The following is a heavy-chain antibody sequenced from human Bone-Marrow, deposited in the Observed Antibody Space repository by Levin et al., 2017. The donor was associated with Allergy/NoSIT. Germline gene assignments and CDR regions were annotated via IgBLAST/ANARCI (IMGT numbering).Heavy chain of an antibody. J-gene: IGHJ6*02. D-gene: IGHD2-15*01. CDR1: GFTFSSYE. Sequence: PGGSLRLSCAASGFTFSSYEMNWVRQAPGKGLEWVSYISSSGSTIYYADSVKGRFTISRDNAKNSLYLQMNSLRAEDTAVYYCARERVVVVAAEVANPTYYYYGMDVWGQGTTVTVSS. V-gene: IGHV3-48*03. CDR3: ARERVVVVAAEVANPTYYYYGMDV. CDR2: ISSSGSTI.